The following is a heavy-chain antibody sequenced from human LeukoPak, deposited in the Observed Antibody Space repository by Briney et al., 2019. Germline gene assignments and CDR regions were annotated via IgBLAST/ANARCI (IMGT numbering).Heavy chain of an antibody. CDR2: ISYDGSNK. D-gene: IGHD6-19*01. Sequence: GGSLRLSCAASGFTFSSCGMHWVRQAPGKGLEWVAVISYDGSNKYYADSVKGRFTISRDNSKNTLFLEMNSLRAEDTAVYYCAKALTSGWYPPYYFDYWGQGTLVTVSS. V-gene: IGHV3-30*18. J-gene: IGHJ4*02. CDR1: GFTFSSCG. CDR3: AKALTSGWYPPYYFDY.